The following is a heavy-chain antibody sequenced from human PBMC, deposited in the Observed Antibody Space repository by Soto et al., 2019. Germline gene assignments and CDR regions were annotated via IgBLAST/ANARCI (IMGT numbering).Heavy chain of an antibody. Sequence: QVQLVESGGGVGQPGRSLRLSCAASGFTFSSYGMHWVRQAPGKGLEWVAVISYDGSNKYYADSVKGRFTISRDNSKNTLYLQMNSLRAEDTAVYYCAKVDAFDIWGQGTMVTVSS. CDR1: GFTFSSYG. CDR3: AKVDAFDI. V-gene: IGHV3-30*18. J-gene: IGHJ3*02. CDR2: ISYDGSNK.